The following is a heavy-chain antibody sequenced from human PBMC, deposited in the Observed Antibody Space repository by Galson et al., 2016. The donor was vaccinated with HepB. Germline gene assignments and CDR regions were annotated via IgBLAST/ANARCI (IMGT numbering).Heavy chain of an antibody. Sequence: TLSLTCTVSGGSISNVDYYWGWIRQSPGKGLEWIGHIYYCGITLYNPSPESRLNISIDTSKSKFSLNLRSVTVADTAVYYCASKKLSEGHSLDNWGQGTQLTVSS. CDR2: IYYCGIT. J-gene: IGHJ4*02. CDR1: GGSISNVDYY. CDR3: ASKKLSEGHSLDN. V-gene: IGHV4-30-4*01. D-gene: IGHD3-22*01.